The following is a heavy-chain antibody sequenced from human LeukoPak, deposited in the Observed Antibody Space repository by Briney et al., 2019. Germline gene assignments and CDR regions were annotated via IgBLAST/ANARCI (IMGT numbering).Heavy chain of an antibody. CDR2: ISGSGGST. CDR3: AKHGQWELYANFDI. V-gene: IGHV3-23*01. D-gene: IGHD1-26*01. Sequence: PGGSLRLSCAASGFTFSSYSMNWVRQAPGKGLEWVSAISGSGGSTYYADSVKGRFTISRDNSKNTLYLQMNSLRAEDTAVYYCAKHGQWELYANFDIWGQGTMVTVSS. J-gene: IGHJ3*02. CDR1: GFTFSSYS.